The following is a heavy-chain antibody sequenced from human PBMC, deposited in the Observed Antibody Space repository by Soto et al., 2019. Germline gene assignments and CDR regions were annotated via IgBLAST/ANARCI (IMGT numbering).Heavy chain of an antibody. CDR3: AKLTYYYDSSGYLARGDWFDP. CDR2: ISGSGGGT. D-gene: IGHD3-22*01. J-gene: IGHJ5*02. V-gene: IGHV3-23*01. Sequence: GGSLRLSCAASGFTFSSYAMSWVRQAPGKGLEWVSAISGSGGGTYYADSVKGRFTISRDNSKNTLYLQMNSLRAEDTAVYYCAKLTYYYDSSGYLARGDWFDPWGQGTLVTVSS. CDR1: GFTFSSYA.